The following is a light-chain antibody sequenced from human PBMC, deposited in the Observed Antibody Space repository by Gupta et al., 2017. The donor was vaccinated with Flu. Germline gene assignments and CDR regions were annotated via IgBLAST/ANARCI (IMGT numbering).Light chain of an antibody. CDR3: ALYMGSGVSL. CDR2: STS. J-gene: IGLJ3*02. CDR1: SGSVSTSYS. V-gene: IGLV8-61*01. Sequence: QTVVTQEPSFSVSPGGTVTLTCGLNSGSVSTSYSPTWYQQTPGQAPRTLIYSTSTRSSGVPDRFSGSILGNKAALTITGAQADDESDYYCALYMGSGVSLFGGGTKLTVL.